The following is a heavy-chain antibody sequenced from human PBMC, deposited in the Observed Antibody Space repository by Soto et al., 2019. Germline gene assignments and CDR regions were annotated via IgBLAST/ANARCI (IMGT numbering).Heavy chain of an antibody. CDR2: IYPGDSDT. CDR1: GYSFTSYW. J-gene: IGHJ6*02. V-gene: IGHV5-51*01. D-gene: IGHD3-10*01. Sequence: LGESLKISCXGSGYSFTSYWIGWVRQMPGKGLEWMGIIYPGDSDTRYSPSFQGQVTISADKSISTAYLQWSSLKASDTAMYYCARQGYYYGSGSYYPSYYYGMDVWGQGTTVTVSS. CDR3: ARQGYYYGSGSYYPSYYYGMDV.